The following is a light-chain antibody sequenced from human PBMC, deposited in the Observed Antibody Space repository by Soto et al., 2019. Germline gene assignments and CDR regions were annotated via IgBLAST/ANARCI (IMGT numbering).Light chain of an antibody. Sequence: QSALTQPPSVSGSPGQSVTISCTGISSDVGRYNRVSWYQQPPGTAPKLLIYEVRNRPSGVPDRFSGSKSANTASLTISRLQAEDEADYYCSLYTSSSTFVFGTGTKLTVL. CDR3: SLYTSSSTFV. J-gene: IGLJ1*01. CDR2: EVR. V-gene: IGLV2-18*01. CDR1: SSDVGRYNR.